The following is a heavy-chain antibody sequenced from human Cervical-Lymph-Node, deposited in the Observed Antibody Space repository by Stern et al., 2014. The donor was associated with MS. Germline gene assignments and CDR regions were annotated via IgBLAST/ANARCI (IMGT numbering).Heavy chain of an antibody. CDR2: IHDSGST. CDR3: ATTRWDLFTWNWFDP. CDR1: GGSISSSGYY. Sequence: VQLVESGPGLVKPSQTLSLTCTVSGGSISSSGYYWSWIRQPADKGLEWIGRIHDSGSTYYNPSLKSRVPISMDTAQTQFSLKLPSGTAADTAVYYCATTRWDLFTWNWFDPWGQGTLVTVSS. V-gene: IGHV4-61*02. D-gene: IGHD1-26*01. J-gene: IGHJ5*02.